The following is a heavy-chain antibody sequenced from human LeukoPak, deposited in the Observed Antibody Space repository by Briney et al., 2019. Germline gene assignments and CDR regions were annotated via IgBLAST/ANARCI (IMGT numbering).Heavy chain of an antibody. V-gene: IGHV4-39*01. CDR2: LHYSGST. J-gene: IGHJ4*02. D-gene: IGHD1-26*01. Sequence: SETLSLTCTVSGGSISSSTDYWGWVRQPPGKGLEWIGSLHYSGSTYYNPSLQSRVTISVDMSSHQFSLRLSSVTAADTAVYYCARLLSGYWGQGTLVTVSS. CDR1: GGSISSSTDY. CDR3: ARLLSGY.